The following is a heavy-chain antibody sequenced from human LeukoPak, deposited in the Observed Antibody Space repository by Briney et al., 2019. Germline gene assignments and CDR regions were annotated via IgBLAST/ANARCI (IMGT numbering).Heavy chain of an antibody. J-gene: IGHJ5*02. D-gene: IGHD3-3*01. CDR1: GGTFSSYA. Sequence: ASVKVSCKASGGTFSSYAISWVRQAPGQGLERMGGIIPIFGTANYAQKFQGRVTITTDESTSTAYMELSSLRSEDTAVYYCARLNYDFWSGYYTGPIGWFDPWGQGTLVTVSS. V-gene: IGHV1-69*05. CDR2: IIPIFGTA. CDR3: ARLNYDFWSGYYTGPIGWFDP.